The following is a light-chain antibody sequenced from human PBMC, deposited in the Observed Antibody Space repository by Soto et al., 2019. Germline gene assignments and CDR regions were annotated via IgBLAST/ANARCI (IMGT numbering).Light chain of an antibody. CDR3: SRYEGSNNFV. V-gene: IGLV2-8*01. J-gene: IGLJ1*01. CDR2: EVT. CDR1: SSDVGYYDY. Sequence: QSVLTQPPSASGFPGQSVTISCTGTSSDVGYYDYVSWYQQHPGKAPKLVIYEVTKRPSGVPDRVSASKSGNTASLTVSGLLCEDEAADYCSRYEGSNNFVFGSGTKRTAL.